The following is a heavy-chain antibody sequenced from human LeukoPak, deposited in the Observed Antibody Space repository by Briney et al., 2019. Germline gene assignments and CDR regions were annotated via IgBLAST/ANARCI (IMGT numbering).Heavy chain of an antibody. V-gene: IGHV1-18*01. J-gene: IGHJ4*02. CDR3: ERNQGNSGYDSNFDY. D-gene: IGHD5-12*01. CDR2: ISAYNGNT. Sequence: ASVKVSCKASGYTFTSYGNSWVRQAPGQGLEWMGWISAYNGNTNYAQKLQGRVTMTTDTSTCTAYMELRSLRSEDPAVSYYERNQGNSGYDSNFDYWGQGTLVTVSS. CDR1: GYTFTSYG.